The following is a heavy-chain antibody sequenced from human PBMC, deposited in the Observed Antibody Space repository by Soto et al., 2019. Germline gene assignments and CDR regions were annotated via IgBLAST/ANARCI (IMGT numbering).Heavy chain of an antibody. CDR1: GGTFSRHS. V-gene: IGHV1-69*06. J-gene: IGHJ5*02. CDR3: ARSKDIVVVVAAIGWFDP. CDR2: IIPIFGTA. Sequence: QVQLVQSGAEVRKPGSSVKVSCKASGGTFSRHSVSWVRQAPGQGLEWMGGIIPIFGTAIYAQKFQGRVTITADKSTSTAYMELSSLRSEDTAVYYCARSKDIVVVVAAIGWFDPWGQGTLVTVSS. D-gene: IGHD2-15*01.